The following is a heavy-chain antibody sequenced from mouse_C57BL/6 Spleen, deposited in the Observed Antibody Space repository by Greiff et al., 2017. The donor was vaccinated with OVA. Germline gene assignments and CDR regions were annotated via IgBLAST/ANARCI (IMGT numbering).Heavy chain of an antibody. CDR1: GYSITSGYY. Sequence: EVKLQESGPGLVKPSQSLSLTCSVTGYSITSGYYWNWIRQFPGNKLEWMGYISYDGSNNSNPSLKNRISITRDTSKNQFFLKLNSVTTEDTATYYCAREGSNYAWFAYWGQGTLVTVSA. CDR3: AREGSNYAWFAY. CDR2: ISYDGSN. V-gene: IGHV3-6*01. J-gene: IGHJ3*01. D-gene: IGHD2-5*01.